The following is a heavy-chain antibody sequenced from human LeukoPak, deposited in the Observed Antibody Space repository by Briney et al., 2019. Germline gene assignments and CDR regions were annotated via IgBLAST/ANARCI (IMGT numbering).Heavy chain of an antibody. CDR3: ARGRVEMATIHFDY. Sequence: SETLSLTYTVSGGSISSYYWSWIRQPPGKGLEWIGYIYTSGSTNYNPSLKSRVTISVDTSKNQFSLKLSSVTAADTAVYYCARGRVEMATIHFDYWGQGTLVTVSS. CDR2: IYTSGST. J-gene: IGHJ4*02. D-gene: IGHD5-24*01. CDR1: GGSISSYY. V-gene: IGHV4-4*09.